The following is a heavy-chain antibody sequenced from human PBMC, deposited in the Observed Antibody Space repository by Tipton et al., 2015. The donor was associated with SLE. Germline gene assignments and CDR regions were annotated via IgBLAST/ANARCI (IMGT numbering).Heavy chain of an antibody. J-gene: IGHJ4*02. Sequence: QLVQSGAEVKKPGSSVRVSCKVSGVTFNNYAVSWVRQAPGQGLEWMGRFIPIPAIANYAQKFQGRVTITADKSTSTAYMELSSLRAEDTAVYYCARDAYYNLWSGRFDSWGQGTLVSVSS. V-gene: IGHV1-69*09. CDR1: GVTFNNYA. CDR2: FIPIPAIA. D-gene: IGHD3-3*01. CDR3: ARDAYYNLWSGRFDS.